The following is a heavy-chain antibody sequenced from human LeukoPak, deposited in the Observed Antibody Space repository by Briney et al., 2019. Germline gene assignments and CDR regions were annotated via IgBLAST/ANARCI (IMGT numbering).Heavy chain of an antibody. D-gene: IGHD4-17*01. J-gene: IGHJ4*02. CDR3: AREPGYGDYGSYFDY. CDR1: GGSISSGDYY. CDR2: IYYSGST. Sequence: SQTLSLACTVSGGSISSGDYYWSWIRQPPGTGLEWIGYIYYSGSTYYNPSLKSRVTISVDTSKNQFSLKLSSVTAADTAVYYCAREPGYGDYGSYFDYWGQGTLVTVSS. V-gene: IGHV4-30-4*01.